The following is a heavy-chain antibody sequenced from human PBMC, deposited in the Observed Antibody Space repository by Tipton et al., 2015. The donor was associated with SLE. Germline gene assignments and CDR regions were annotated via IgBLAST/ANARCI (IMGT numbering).Heavy chain of an antibody. CDR1: GGSISSGGYY. D-gene: IGHD1-1*01. Sequence: TLSLTCTVSGGSISSGGYYWSWLRQHPGKGLEWIGYIYHSGRTNYNPSFKSRVTISVDTSKNQFSLKLSSVTAADTAVYYCARVVSWGTGTLFDYWGQGTLVTVSS. V-gene: IGHV4-31*03. J-gene: IGHJ4*02. CDR2: IYHSGRT. CDR3: ARVVSWGTGTLFDY.